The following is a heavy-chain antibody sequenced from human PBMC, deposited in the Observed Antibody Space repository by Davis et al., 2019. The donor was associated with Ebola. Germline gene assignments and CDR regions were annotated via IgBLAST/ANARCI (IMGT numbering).Heavy chain of an antibody. V-gene: IGHV1-46*01. CDR1: GYTFTSYY. J-gene: IGHJ4*02. D-gene: IGHD6-19*01. CDR3: ASDSMVAGNDY. Sequence: ASAKVSCKASGYTFTSYYMHWVRQAPAQGLEWMGIINPSGGSTSYAQKFQGRVTMTRDTSTSTVYMELRSLRSDDTAVYYCASDSMVAGNDYWGQGTLVTVSS. CDR2: INPSGGST.